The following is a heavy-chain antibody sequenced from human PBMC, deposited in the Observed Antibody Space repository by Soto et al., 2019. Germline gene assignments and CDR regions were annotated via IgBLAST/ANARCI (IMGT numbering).Heavy chain of an antibody. Sequence: PGPSLSVPSAISGDSVSSNSAALNWIRQSPSRGLEWLGGTYYRSKWYNDYAVSVKSRITINPDTSKNQFSLQLNSVTPEDTAVYYCARGDRSILTGYFGGDWFDPWGQGTLVTVSS. J-gene: IGHJ5*02. V-gene: IGHV6-1*01. CDR1: GDSVSSNSAA. D-gene: IGHD3-9*01. CDR2: TYYRSKWYN. CDR3: ARGDRSILTGYFGGDWFDP.